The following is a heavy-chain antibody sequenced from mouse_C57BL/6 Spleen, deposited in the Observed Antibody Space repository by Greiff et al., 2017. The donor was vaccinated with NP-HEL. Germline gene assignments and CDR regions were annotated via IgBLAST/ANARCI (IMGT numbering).Heavy chain of an antibody. V-gene: IGHV3-6*01. CDR2: ISYDGSN. CDR3: ARDRYYYGSSYFDV. Sequence: VQLQQSGPGLVKPSQSLSLTCSVTGYSITSGYYWNWIRQFPGNKLEWMGYISYDGSNNYNPSLKNRISITRDTSKNQFFLKLNSVTTEDTATYYCARDRYYYGSSYFDVWGTGTTVTVSS. CDR1: GYSITSGYY. D-gene: IGHD1-1*01. J-gene: IGHJ1*03.